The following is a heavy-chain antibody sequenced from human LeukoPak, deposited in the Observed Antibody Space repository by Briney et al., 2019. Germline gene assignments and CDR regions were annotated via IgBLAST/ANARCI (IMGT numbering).Heavy chain of an antibody. CDR2: IYHSGST. V-gene: IGHV4-4*02. D-gene: IGHD4-17*01. J-gene: IGHJ1*01. Sequence: SETLSLTCAVSGGSISSSNWWSWVRQPPGKGLEWIGEIYHSGSTNYNPSLKSRVTISVDKSKNQFSLKLSSVTAADTAVHYCARGSTVTTAYFQHWGQGTLVTVSS. CDR3: ARGSTVTTAYFQH. CDR1: GGSISSSNW.